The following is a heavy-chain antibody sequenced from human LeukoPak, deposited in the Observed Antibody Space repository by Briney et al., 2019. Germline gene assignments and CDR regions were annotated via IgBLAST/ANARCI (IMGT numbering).Heavy chain of an antibody. CDR1: GFTFSSYA. CDR3: AKGLYYYDSSGQTPLDY. CDR2: ISYDGSNK. V-gene: IGHV3-30*04. D-gene: IGHD3-22*01. Sequence: GGSLRLSCAASGFTFSSYAMHWVRQAPGKGLEWVAVISYDGSNKYYADSVKGRFTISRDNSKNTLYLQMNSLRAEDTAVYYCAKGLYYYDSSGQTPLDYWGQGTLVTVSS. J-gene: IGHJ4*02.